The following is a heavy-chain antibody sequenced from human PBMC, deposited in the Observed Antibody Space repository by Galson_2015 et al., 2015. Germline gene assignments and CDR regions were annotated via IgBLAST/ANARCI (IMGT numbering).Heavy chain of an antibody. CDR3: ARGAGEEKNSVIDQ. CDR1: GFTFSNYW. D-gene: IGHD3-16*01. CDR2: INSDGTTV. V-gene: IGHV3-74*01. J-gene: IGHJ5*02. Sequence: SLRLSCAASGFTFSNYWIHWVRHAPGKGLVWVSRINSDGTTVNYADSVRGRFTISGDNAKNTLYLQMNSLRAEDTAVYHCARGAGEEKNSVIDQWGRGTLVAVSS.